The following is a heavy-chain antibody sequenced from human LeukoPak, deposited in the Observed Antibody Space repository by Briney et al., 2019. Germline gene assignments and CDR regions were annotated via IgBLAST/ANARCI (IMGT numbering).Heavy chain of an antibody. CDR1: GGTFSSYA. CDR3: AREDGDYVVPYDAFDI. J-gene: IGHJ3*02. CDR2: IIPIFGTA. V-gene: IGHV1-69*13. Sequence: ASVKVSCKASGGTFSSYAISWVRQAPGQGLEWMGGIIPIFGTANYAQKFQGRVTITADESTSTAYMEQSSLRSEDTAVYYCAREDGDYVVPYDAFDIWGQGTMVTVSS. D-gene: IGHD4-17*01.